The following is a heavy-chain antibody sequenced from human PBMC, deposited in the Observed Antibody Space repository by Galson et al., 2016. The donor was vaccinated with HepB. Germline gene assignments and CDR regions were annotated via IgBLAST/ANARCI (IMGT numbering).Heavy chain of an antibody. V-gene: IGHV1-2*02. CDR2: ISPITGGT. D-gene: IGHD1-1*01. J-gene: IGHJ5*02. Sequence: SVKVSCKASGYTFTGYYIHWVRQAPGQGLEWMGWISPITGGTNYAQMFQGRVTLTRDTSVSTAYMELSRLRFDDTAVYYCARENWNVRSIDPWGQGTLVTVSS. CDR3: ARENWNVRSIDP. CDR1: GYTFTGYY.